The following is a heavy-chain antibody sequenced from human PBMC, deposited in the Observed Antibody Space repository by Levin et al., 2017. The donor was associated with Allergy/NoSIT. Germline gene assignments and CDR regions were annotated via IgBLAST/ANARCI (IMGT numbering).Heavy chain of an antibody. CDR2: ISYDGSNK. CDR1: GFTFSNYG. J-gene: IGHJ3*02. V-gene: IGHV3-30*18. Sequence: GESLKISCAASGFTFSNYGMHWVRQAPGQGLEWVAVISYDGSNKYYADSVKGRFTISRDNSKNTLYLQMNSLRAEDTAVYYCAKGRQQLVGDDAFDIWGQGTMVTVSS. CDR3: AKGRQQLVGDDAFDI. D-gene: IGHD6-13*01.